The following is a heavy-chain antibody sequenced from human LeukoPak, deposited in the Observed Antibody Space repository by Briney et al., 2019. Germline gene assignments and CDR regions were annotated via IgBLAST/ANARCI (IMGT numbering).Heavy chain of an antibody. CDR3: ARGGTAMVPSKDFDY. J-gene: IGHJ4*02. CDR1: GGSISSSSYY. Sequence: SETLSLTCTVSGGSISSSSYYWGWIRQPPGKGLEWIGSIYYSGSTYYNPSHKSRVTISVDTSKNQFSLKLSSVTAADTVVYYCARGGTAMVPSKDFDYWGQGTLVTVSS. V-gene: IGHV4-39*07. D-gene: IGHD5-18*01. CDR2: IYYSGST.